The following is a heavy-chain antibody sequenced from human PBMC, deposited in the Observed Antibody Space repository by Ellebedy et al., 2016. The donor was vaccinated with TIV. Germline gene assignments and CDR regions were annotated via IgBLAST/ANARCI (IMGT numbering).Heavy chain of an antibody. CDR3: AARSYGKMLEY. D-gene: IGHD3-16*01. V-gene: IGHV3-9*01. J-gene: IGHJ4*02. CDR2: INWNGLSV. CDR1: GFSFDDYG. Sequence: PGGSLRLSCEAFGFSFDDYGLFWVRQAPGKGLEWVSGINWNGLSVDYVDSVKGRFTISSDTAKRSLYLHMNSLRLEDTALYFCAARSYGKMLEYWGQGVLVIVSS.